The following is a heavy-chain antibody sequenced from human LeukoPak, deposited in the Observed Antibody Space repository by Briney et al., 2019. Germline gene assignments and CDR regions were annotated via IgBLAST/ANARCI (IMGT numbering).Heavy chain of an antibody. Sequence: SGGSLRLSCAASGFSFSRSGMHWVRQAPGKGLEWVAVIWYDGRSKYYSDSVRGRFTVSRDDSMNTVFLQMDSLRAEDTAVYYCAKSGYGDYARGGFGPWGQGTLVTVSS. CDR2: IWYDGRSK. J-gene: IGHJ5*02. D-gene: IGHD4-17*01. CDR1: GFSFSRSG. V-gene: IGHV3-30*02. CDR3: AKSGYGDYARGGFGP.